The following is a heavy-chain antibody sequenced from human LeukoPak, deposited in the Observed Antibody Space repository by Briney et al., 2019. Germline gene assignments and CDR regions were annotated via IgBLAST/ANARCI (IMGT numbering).Heavy chain of an antibody. CDR2: IIPIFGTA. Sequence: SSVKVSCQASGGTFSSYAISWVRQAPGQGREWMGGIIPIFGTANYAQKFQGRVTITTDESTSTADMELSSLRSEDTAVYYCARGGAYYDFWSGYYFSDYWGQGTLVTVSS. V-gene: IGHV1-69*05. J-gene: IGHJ4*02. D-gene: IGHD3-3*01. CDR1: GGTFSSYA. CDR3: ARGGAYYDFWSGYYFSDY.